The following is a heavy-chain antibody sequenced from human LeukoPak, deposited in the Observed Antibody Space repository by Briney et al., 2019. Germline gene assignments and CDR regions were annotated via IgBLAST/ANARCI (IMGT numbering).Heavy chain of an antibody. CDR1: GFTLSSYW. V-gene: IGHV3-7*03. J-gene: IGHJ3*02. D-gene: IGHD6-13*01. CDR2: MNQDGSDK. Sequence: GGSLRLSCAASGFTLSSYWMSWVRQAPGKGLEWVANMNQDGSDKNYVDSVKGRFTISRDNAKNSLYLQMNSLRAEDTAVYYRAKSSGQLVLRDAFDIWGQGTMVTVSS. CDR3: AKSSGQLVLRDAFDI.